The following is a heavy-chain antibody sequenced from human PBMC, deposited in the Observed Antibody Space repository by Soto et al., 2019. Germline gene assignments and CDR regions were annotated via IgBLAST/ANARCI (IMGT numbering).Heavy chain of an antibody. Sequence: QVQLVQSGAEVKKPGASVKVSCKASGYTFTSYYMHWVRQAPGQGLEWMGIINPSGGSTSYAQKIQGRVTMTRDTSRRTVYMELSSVRCEDTAVYYCARVLGDDSSGNSWTGYDYGMDVWGQGTTVTVSS. CDR1: GYTFTSYY. J-gene: IGHJ6*02. D-gene: IGHD3-22*01. CDR2: INPSGGST. CDR3: ARVLGDDSSGNSWTGYDYGMDV. V-gene: IGHV1-46*01.